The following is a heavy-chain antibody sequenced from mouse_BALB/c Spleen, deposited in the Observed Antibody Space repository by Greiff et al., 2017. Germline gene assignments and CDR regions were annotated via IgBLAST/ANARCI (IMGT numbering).Heavy chain of an antibody. CDR3: NADDYAWFAY. Sequence: EVQLQQSGAELVKPGASVKLSCTASGFNIKDTYMHWVKQRPEQGLEWIGRIDPANGNTKYDPKFQGKATMTADTSSNTAYLQLSSLTSEDTAVYYCNADDYAWFAYWGQGTLVTVSA. CDR1: GFNIKDTY. CDR2: IDPANGNT. J-gene: IGHJ3*01. V-gene: IGHV14-3*02. D-gene: IGHD2-4*01.